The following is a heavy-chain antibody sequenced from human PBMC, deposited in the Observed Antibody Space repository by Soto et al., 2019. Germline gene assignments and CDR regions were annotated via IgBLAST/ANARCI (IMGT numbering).Heavy chain of an antibody. Sequence: QVQLVESGGGVVQPGRSLRLSCAASGFTFSSYGMHWVRQAPGKGLEWVAVISYDGSNKYYADSVKGRFTISRDNSKNTLYLQMSSLRAEDTAVYYCAKDRIGYCSSTSCYTPDYWGQGTLVTVSS. D-gene: IGHD2-2*02. CDR2: ISYDGSNK. V-gene: IGHV3-30*18. CDR3: AKDRIGYCSSTSCYTPDY. J-gene: IGHJ4*02. CDR1: GFTFSSYG.